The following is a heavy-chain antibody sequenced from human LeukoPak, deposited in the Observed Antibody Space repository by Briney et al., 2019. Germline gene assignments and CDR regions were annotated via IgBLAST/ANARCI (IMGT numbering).Heavy chain of an antibody. D-gene: IGHD3-9*01. J-gene: IGHJ4*02. CDR2: INPNHGDT. Sequence: ASVKVSCKASGYTFTGYYMHWVRQAPGQGLEWMGWINPNHGDTNYAQKFQDRVSMTRDTSISTTYMHLSRLRSADTAVYYCARSPHILTGENFDYWGQGTLLTVSS. V-gene: IGHV1-2*02. CDR1: GYTFTGYY. CDR3: ARSPHILTGENFDY.